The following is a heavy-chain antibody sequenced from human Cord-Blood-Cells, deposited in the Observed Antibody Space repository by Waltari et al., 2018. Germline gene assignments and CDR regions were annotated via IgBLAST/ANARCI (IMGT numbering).Heavy chain of an antibody. D-gene: IGHD6-13*01. J-gene: IGHJ4*02. CDR1: GFSLSTSGMC. CDR2: IDWDDDK. V-gene: IGHV2-70*15. Sequence: QVTLSESGPALVQPTQTLTLTCTFSGFSLSTSGMCVSWIRQPPGKALEWLARIDWDDDKYYSTSLKTRLTISKSTSNNQVVLTMTNMDPVDTATYYCARISPHSSSYYVDYWGQGTLVTVSS. CDR3: ARISPHSSSYYVDY.